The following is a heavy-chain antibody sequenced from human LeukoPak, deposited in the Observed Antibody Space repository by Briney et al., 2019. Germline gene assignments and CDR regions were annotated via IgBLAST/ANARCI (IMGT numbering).Heavy chain of an antibody. CDR1: GLTFDDYA. J-gene: IGHJ4*02. CDR2: ISWNSGSI. Sequence: TGGSLRLSCAASGLTFDDYAMHWVRQAPGKGLEWVSGISWNSGSIGYADSVKGRFTISRDNAKNSLYLQMNSLRAEDTALYYCAVIAVAGPSDYWGQGTLVTVSS. D-gene: IGHD6-19*01. CDR3: AVIAVAGPSDY. V-gene: IGHV3-9*01.